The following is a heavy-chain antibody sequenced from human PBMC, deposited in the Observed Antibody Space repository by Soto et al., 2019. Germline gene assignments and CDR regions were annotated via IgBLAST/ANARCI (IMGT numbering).Heavy chain of an antibody. Sequence: ASVKVSCKASGGTFSSYAISWVRQAPGQGLEWMGGIIPIFGTANYAQKFQGRVTITADESTSTAYMELSSLRSEDTAVYYCARDPHNYDFWSGYYNTDPYYYYGMDVWGQGTTVTVSS. CDR1: GGTFSSYA. CDR3: ARDPHNYDFWSGYYNTDPYYYYGMDV. D-gene: IGHD3-3*01. J-gene: IGHJ6*02. CDR2: IIPIFGTA. V-gene: IGHV1-69*13.